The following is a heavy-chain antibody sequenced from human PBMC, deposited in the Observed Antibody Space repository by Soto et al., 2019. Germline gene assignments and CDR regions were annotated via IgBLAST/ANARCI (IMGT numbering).Heavy chain of an antibody. CDR3: AKVIKAIGHFDY. D-gene: IGHD3-10*01. V-gene: IGHV3-30*04. Sequence: VGSLRLSCAASGFTFSSFAMHWVRQAPGKGLEWVAVILYDGSLKFYADSVKGRFTISRDNSQNTLYLQMNFVRPEDTAVYYCAKVIKAIGHFDYWGQGIPVTVSS. J-gene: IGHJ4*02. CDR1: GFTFSSFA. CDR2: ILYDGSLK.